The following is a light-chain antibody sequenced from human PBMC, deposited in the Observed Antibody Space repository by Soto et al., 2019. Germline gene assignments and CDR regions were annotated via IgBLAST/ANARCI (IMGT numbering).Light chain of an antibody. Sequence: QSVLTQPPSVSGAAGQRVTISCTGSSSNIGAGYDVHWLQQLPGTAPRVLIYNNNNRPSGVPDRFSGSKSGTSASLAITGLQAEDEADYYCQSYDSSLSGWVFGAGTKLTVL. CDR2: NNN. J-gene: IGLJ3*02. CDR1: SSNIGAGYD. V-gene: IGLV1-40*01. CDR3: QSYDSSLSGWV.